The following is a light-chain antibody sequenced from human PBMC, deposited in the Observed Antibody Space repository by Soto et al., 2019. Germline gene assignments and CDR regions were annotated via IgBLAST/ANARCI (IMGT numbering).Light chain of an antibody. CDR3: QQYGSSLQT. CDR2: GAS. Sequence: EIVLPQSPGTLSLSPGESATLCCSASQSVSSSYLAWYQQKPGQAPRLLIYGASSRASGIPDRFSGSGSGTDFTLTISRLEPEDFSLYYCQQYGSSLQTFGQGTKVDIK. V-gene: IGKV3-20*01. CDR1: QSVSSSY. J-gene: IGKJ1*01.